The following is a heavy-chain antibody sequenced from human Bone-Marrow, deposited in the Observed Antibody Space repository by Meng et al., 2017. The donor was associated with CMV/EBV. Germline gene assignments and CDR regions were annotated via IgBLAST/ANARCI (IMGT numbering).Heavy chain of an antibody. CDR3: AKGGYSQVSDYFDY. J-gene: IGHJ4*02. D-gene: IGHD3-22*01. Sequence: GGSLRLSCAVSGFTFDDYTMHWVRQAPGKGLEWVSLISWDGGSIYYADSVKGRFTISRDNSKNSLYLQMNSLRTEDTALYYCAKGGYSQVSDYFDYWGQGTLVTVSS. V-gene: IGHV3-43*01. CDR1: GFTFDDYT. CDR2: ISWDGGSI.